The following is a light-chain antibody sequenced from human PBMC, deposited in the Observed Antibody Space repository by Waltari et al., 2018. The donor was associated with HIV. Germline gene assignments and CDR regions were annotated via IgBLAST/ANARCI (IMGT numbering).Light chain of an antibody. J-gene: IGLJ1*01. V-gene: IGLV2-11*01. Sequence: QSALTQPRSVSGSPGQSVTLSCTGTSSDVGGYKYVSWYQQHPGKAPKLMIYDVSKRPSGVPDRFSGSKSGNTASLTISGLQAEDEADYYCCSYAGSYTVYVFGTGTKVTVL. CDR1: SSDVGGYKY. CDR2: DVS. CDR3: CSYAGSYTVYV.